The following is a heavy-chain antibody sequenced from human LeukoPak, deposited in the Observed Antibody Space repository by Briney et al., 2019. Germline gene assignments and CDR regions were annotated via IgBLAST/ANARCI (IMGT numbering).Heavy chain of an antibody. Sequence: SSVKVSCKASGGTFSSYAISWVRQAPGQGREWMGRIIPILGIANYAQKFQGRDTITADKSTSTAYMELSSLRSEDTAVYYCARGKAVAAHEYYYGMDVWGQGTTVTVSS. CDR1: GGTFSSYA. CDR2: IIPILGIA. J-gene: IGHJ6*02. CDR3: ARGKAVAAHEYYYGMDV. D-gene: IGHD2-15*01. V-gene: IGHV1-69*04.